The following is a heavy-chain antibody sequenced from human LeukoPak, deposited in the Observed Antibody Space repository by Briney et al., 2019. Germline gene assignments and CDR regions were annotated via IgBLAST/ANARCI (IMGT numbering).Heavy chain of an antibody. D-gene: IGHD3-10*01. Sequence: KPSETLSLTCTVSGGSISSSSYYWGWIRQPPGKGLEWIGSIYYSGSTYYNPSLKSRVTISVDTSKNQFSLKLSSVTAADTAVYYCARPSRSGSYLYYFDYWGQGTLVTVSS. CDR3: ARPSRSGSYLYYFDY. V-gene: IGHV4-39*01. CDR1: GGSISSSSYY. J-gene: IGHJ4*02. CDR2: IYYSGST.